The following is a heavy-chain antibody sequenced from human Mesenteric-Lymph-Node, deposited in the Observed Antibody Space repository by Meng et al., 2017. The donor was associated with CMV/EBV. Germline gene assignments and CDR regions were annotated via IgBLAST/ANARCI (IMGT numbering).Heavy chain of an antibody. Sequence: GESLKISCAASGFTVSSNYMSWVRQAPGKGLEWVSVIYSGGSTYYADSVKGRFTISRDNSKNTLYLQMNSLRAEDTAVYYCASLNFWSGWNDYWGQGTLVTVSS. D-gene: IGHD3-3*01. CDR1: GFTVSSNY. CDR2: IYSGGST. CDR3: ASLNFWSGWNDY. V-gene: IGHV3-66*02. J-gene: IGHJ4*02.